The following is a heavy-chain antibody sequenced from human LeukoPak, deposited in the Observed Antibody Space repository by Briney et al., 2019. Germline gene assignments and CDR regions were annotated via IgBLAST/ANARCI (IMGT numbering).Heavy chain of an antibody. Sequence: PGGSLRLSCAASGFTFSSYAMSWVRQAPGKGLEWVSAISGSGGSTYYADSVKGRFTISRDNSKNTLYLQMNSLRAEDTAVYYCAKITGCSSTSCYSRWGQGTLVTVSS. CDR1: GFTFSSYA. J-gene: IGHJ4*02. V-gene: IGHV3-23*01. CDR2: ISGSGGST. CDR3: AKITGCSSTSCYSR. D-gene: IGHD2-2*01.